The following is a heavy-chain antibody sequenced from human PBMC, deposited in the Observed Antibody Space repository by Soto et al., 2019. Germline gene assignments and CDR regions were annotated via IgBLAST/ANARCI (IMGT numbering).Heavy chain of an antibody. CDR3: AGDPYYYGSAF. V-gene: IGHV3-11*01. CDR1: GFRFSYHC. J-gene: IGHJ4*02. D-gene: IGHD3-10*01. Sequence: KPGGSLRLSCAASGFRFSYHCMTWIRQAPGKGLEWVSKISGGGTTTHYADSVKGRFTVSRDNAKNSLYLQMNSLRTEDTAVYYCAGDPYYYGSAFWGQGTLVTVSS. CDR2: ISGGGTTT.